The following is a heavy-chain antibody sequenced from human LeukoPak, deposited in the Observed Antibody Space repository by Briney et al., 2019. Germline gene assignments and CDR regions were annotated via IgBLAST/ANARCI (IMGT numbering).Heavy chain of an antibody. CDR2: IYHSGST. CDR3: ASYGYYYGSGTDTDY. Sequence: SGTLSLTCAVSGGSISSSNWWSWVRQPSGKGLEWIGEIYHSGSTNYNPSLKSRVTISVDKSKNQFSLKLSSVTAADTAVYYCASYGYYYGSGTDTDYWGQGTLVTVSS. J-gene: IGHJ4*02. V-gene: IGHV4-4*02. CDR1: GGSISSSNW. D-gene: IGHD3-10*01.